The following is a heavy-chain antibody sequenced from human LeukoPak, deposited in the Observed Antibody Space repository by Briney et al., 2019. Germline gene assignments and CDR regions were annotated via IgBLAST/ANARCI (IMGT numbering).Heavy chain of an antibody. Sequence: GGSLRLSWAASGFTVSSNYMSWVRQAPGKGLEWVSVIYSGGSTYYADSVKGRFTISRDNSKNTLYLQMNSLRAEDTAVYYCARGGQQWLVSAFDIWGQGTMVTVSS. CDR2: IYSGGST. CDR3: ARGGQQWLVSAFDI. D-gene: IGHD6-19*01. V-gene: IGHV3-53*01. CDR1: GFTVSSNY. J-gene: IGHJ3*02.